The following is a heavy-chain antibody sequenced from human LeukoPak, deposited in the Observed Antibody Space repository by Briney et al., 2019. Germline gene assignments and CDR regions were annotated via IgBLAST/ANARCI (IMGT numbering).Heavy chain of an antibody. J-gene: IGHJ4*02. Sequence: SQTLSLTCAISGDSDSSNSAAWIWIRQSPSRGLEWLGRTYYRSKWFNDYAVSVKSRITINPDTSKNQFSLQLSSETPEDTAVYYCAREQQLDHFDYWGQGTLVTVSS. CDR3: AREQQLDHFDY. CDR2: TYYRSKWFN. D-gene: IGHD6-13*01. V-gene: IGHV6-1*01. CDR1: GDSDSSNSAA.